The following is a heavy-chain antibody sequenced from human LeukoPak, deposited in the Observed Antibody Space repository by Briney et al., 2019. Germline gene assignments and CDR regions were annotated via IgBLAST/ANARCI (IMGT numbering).Heavy chain of an antibody. J-gene: IGHJ4*02. Sequence: GGSLRLSCAASGFTFSSYAMHWVRQAPGKGLEWVAVISYDGSNKYYADSVKGRFTISRANSKNTLYLQMNSLRAEDTAVYYCARGGGYVDYWGQGTLVTVSS. V-gene: IGHV3-30*04. CDR2: ISYDGSNK. CDR3: ARGGGYVDY. D-gene: IGHD2-15*01. CDR1: GFTFSSYA.